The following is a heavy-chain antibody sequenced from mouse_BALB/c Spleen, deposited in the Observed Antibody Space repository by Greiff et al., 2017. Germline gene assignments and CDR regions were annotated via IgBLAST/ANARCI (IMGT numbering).Heavy chain of an antibody. CDR1: GFTFSDYG. Sequence: VMLVESGGGLVQPGGSRKLSCAASGFTFSDYGMAWVRQPPGKGLEWLGVIWGDGSTNYHSALISRLSISKDNSKSQVFLKLNSLQTDDTATYYCAKGDYDYAMDYWGQGTSVTVSS. D-gene: IGHD2-4*01. CDR3: AKGDYDYAMDY. CDR2: IWGDGST. J-gene: IGHJ4*01. V-gene: IGHV2-3*01.